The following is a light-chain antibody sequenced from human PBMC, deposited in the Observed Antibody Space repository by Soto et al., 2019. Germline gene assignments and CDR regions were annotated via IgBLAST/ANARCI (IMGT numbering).Light chain of an antibody. Sequence: QSVLTQPRSVSGSPGQSVTISCTGTNSDVGGYNYVSWYQQHPGKAPKLMIYDVSKRPSGVPDRFSGSKSGNTASLTISGLQAEDEADYYFCSYAGSYTLVFGGGTKLTVL. J-gene: IGLJ3*02. V-gene: IGLV2-11*01. CDR1: NSDVGGYNY. CDR2: DVS. CDR3: CSYAGSYTLV.